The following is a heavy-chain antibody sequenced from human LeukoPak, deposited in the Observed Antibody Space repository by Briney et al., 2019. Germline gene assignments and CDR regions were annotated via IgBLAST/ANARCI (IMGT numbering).Heavy chain of an antibody. CDR1: GFTFSSYD. Sequence: GGSLRLSCAAYGFTFSSYDMHWVRQGTGKGLEWVSAIDTAGDTYYPGSVKGRFTTSRENAKNSLYLQMNSLRVGDTAVYYCARGRGWGTFDIWGQGTMVTVSS. CDR2: IDTAGDT. CDR3: ARGRGWGTFDI. J-gene: IGHJ3*02. D-gene: IGHD3-10*01. V-gene: IGHV3-13*04.